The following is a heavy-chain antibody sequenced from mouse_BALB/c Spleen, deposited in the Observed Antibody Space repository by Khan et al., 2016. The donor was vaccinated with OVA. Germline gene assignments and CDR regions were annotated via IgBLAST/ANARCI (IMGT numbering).Heavy chain of an antibody. CDR2: INSNGGST. J-gene: IGHJ4*01. CDR1: GFTFSSYG. Sequence: EVELVESGGGLVQPGGSLKLSCAASGFTFSSYGMSWVRQTPDKRLELVATINSNGGSTYYPDSVKGRFTISRDNAKNTLFLQTSSLKSEDTAMYYCARDPYYYGSKYAMDYWGQGTSVTVSS. V-gene: IGHV5-6-3*01. CDR3: ARDPYYYGSKYAMDY. D-gene: IGHD1-1*01.